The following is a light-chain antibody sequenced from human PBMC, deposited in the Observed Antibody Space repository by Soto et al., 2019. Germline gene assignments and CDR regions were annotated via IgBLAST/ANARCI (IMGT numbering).Light chain of an antibody. Sequence: EIVMTQSPATLSVSPGERATPSCRASQSVSSNLAWYQQKPGQAPRFLMYLASSRATGIPARFSGSGSGTEFTLTISSLQSEDFAVYYCQQYNNWPRTFGQGTKVDIK. J-gene: IGKJ1*01. CDR3: QQYNNWPRT. CDR1: QSVSSN. V-gene: IGKV3-15*01. CDR2: LAS.